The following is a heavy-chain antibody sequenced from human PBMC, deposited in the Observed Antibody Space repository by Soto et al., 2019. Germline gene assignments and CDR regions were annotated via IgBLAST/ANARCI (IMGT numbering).Heavy chain of an antibody. Sequence: GSLRLSCAASGFTFSSYGMHWVRQAPGKGLEWVAVISYDGSNKYCADSVKGRFTVSRDNSKNTLYLQMNSLRAEDTAVYYCAKDLGITIFDYYGMDVWGQGTTVTVSS. CDR3: AKDLGITIFDYYGMDV. CDR1: GFTFSSYG. J-gene: IGHJ6*02. CDR2: ISYDGSNK. V-gene: IGHV3-30*18. D-gene: IGHD3-3*01.